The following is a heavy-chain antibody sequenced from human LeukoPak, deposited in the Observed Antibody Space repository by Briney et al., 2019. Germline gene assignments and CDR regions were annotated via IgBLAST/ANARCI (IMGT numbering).Heavy chain of an antibody. CDR1: GVTLSNYA. Sequence: GGSLRLSCTASGVTLSNYAMHWVRRPPGRGLEWEAVISFDGTNKYYGDSVEGRFSVSRDNSKNTLYLQMNSLRPDDTAMYYCATDYGDYEPIDYWGQGTLVTVSS. J-gene: IGHJ4*02. D-gene: IGHD4-17*01. CDR3: ATDYGDYEPIDY. V-gene: IGHV3-30*04. CDR2: ISFDGTNK.